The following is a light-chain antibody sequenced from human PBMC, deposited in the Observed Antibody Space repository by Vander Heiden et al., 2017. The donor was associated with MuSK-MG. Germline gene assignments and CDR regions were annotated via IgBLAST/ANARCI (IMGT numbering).Light chain of an antibody. V-gene: IGKV3-11*01. Sequence: EVVLTQSPATLSLSPGERATLSCRASQSVSSYFAWYQQKPGQAPRLLIYDASNRATGIPARFSGSGSGTDFTLTISSLEPEEFAVYYCQQHSNWPPLTFGGGTKVEIK. CDR1: QSVSSY. CDR2: DAS. J-gene: IGKJ4*01. CDR3: QQHSNWPPLT.